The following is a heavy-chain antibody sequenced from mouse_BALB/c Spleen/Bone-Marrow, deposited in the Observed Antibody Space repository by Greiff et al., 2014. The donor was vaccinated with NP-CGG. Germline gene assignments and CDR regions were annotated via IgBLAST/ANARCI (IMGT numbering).Heavy chain of an antibody. CDR2: IDPENGNT. CDR1: GFNIKDYY. J-gene: IGHJ4*01. V-gene: IGHV14-1*02. Sequence: VQLKEAGAELVRPGALVKVSCKASGFNIKDYYMHWGKQRPEQGLEWIGWIDPENGNTIYDPKFQGKASITADTSSNTAYLQLSSLTSEDTAVYYCARSYYYGSSLYAMDYWGQGTSVTVSS. D-gene: IGHD1-1*01. CDR3: ARSYYYGSSLYAMDY.